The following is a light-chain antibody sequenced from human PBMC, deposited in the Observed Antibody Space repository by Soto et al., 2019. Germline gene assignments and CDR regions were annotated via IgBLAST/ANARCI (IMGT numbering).Light chain of an antibody. Sequence: QSALTQPASVSGSPGQSITISCTGTSSDVGAYNYVSWYQHHPGKAPKLLIYEVSNRPSGVSNRFSGSKSGNTASLTISGLQTEDEADYFCSSYSSTNIYVVFGGGTKLTVL. V-gene: IGLV2-14*01. CDR1: SSDVGAYNY. CDR3: SSYSSTNIYVV. J-gene: IGLJ2*01. CDR2: EVS.